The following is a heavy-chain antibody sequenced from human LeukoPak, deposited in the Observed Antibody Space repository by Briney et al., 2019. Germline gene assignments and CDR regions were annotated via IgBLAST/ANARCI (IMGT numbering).Heavy chain of an antibody. D-gene: IGHD3-3*01. CDR3: AREGIYDFWSGYWP. CDR2: INSDGSST. V-gene: IGHV3-74*01. Sequence: PGGSLRLXCAASGFTFSSYWMHWVRQAPGKGLVWVSRINSDGSSTSYADSVKGRFTISRDKAKNTLYLQMNSLRAEDTAVYYCAREGIYDFWSGYWPWGQGTLVTVSS. J-gene: IGHJ5*02. CDR1: GFTFSSYW.